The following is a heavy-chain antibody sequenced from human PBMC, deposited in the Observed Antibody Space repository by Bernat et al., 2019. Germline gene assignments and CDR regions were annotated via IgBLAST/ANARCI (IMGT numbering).Heavy chain of an antibody. J-gene: IGHJ6*02. CDR2: ISSSSSTI. D-gene: IGHD6-19*01. CDR1: GFTFSSHS. Sequence: EVQLVESGGGLVQPGGSLRLSCAASGFTFSSHSMNWVRQAPGKGLEWVSYISSSSSTIYYADSVKGRFTISRDNAKNSLYLQMNSLRDEDTAVYYCAKGGSGWAATYGMDVWGQGTTVTVSS. V-gene: IGHV3-48*02. CDR3: AKGGSGWAATYGMDV.